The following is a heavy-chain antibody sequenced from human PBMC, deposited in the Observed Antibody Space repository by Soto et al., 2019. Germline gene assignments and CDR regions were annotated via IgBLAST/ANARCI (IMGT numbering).Heavy chain of an antibody. D-gene: IGHD3-10*02. CDR3: VTSYVGIVYACDH. CDR2: ISSIGSDT. Sequence: PGGSLRVSCGAFVFTFSSHVMSWVRQVPGKGLEWVSGISSIGSDTYYADSAKGRFTISRDNSKNTLYLQMNSLRAGDTAVYHCVTSYVGIVYACDHWGQGTLVTVSS. CDR1: VFTFSSHV. V-gene: IGHV3-23*01. J-gene: IGHJ4*02.